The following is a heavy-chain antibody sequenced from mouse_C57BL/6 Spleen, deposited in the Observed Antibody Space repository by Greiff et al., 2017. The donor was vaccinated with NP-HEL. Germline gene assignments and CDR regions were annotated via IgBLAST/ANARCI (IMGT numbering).Heavy chain of an antibody. V-gene: IGHV6-3*01. J-gene: IGHJ2*01. CDR2: IRLKSDNYAT. D-gene: IGHD1-1*01. CDR1: GFTFSNYW. CDR3: TVETTVVAFDY. Sequence: EVQLVESGGGLVQPGGSMKLSCVASGFTFSNYWMNWVRQSPEKGLEWVAQIRLKSDNYATHYAESVKGRFTISRDDSKSSVYLQMNNLRAEDTGIYYCTVETTVVAFDYWGQGTTLTVSS.